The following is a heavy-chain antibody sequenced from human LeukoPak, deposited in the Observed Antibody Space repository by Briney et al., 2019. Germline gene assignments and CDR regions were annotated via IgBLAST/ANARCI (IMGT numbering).Heavy chain of an antibody. CDR3: ASRNSGSYADAPDQ. D-gene: IGHD1-26*01. Sequence: GASVKVSCKASGYTFTSYGISWVRQAPGQGLEWMGWISAYNGNTNYAQKLQGRVTMTTDTSTSTAYMELRSLRSDDTAVYYCASRNSGSYADAPDQWGQGTLVTVSS. CDR2: ISAYNGNT. CDR1: GYTFTSYG. J-gene: IGHJ4*02. V-gene: IGHV1-18*01.